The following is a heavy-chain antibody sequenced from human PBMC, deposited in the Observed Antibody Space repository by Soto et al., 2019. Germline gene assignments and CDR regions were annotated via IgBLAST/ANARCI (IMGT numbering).Heavy chain of an antibody. J-gene: IGHJ3*02. Sequence: QVQLVQSGAEVKKPGSSVKVSCKASGGSFSSYAISWVRQAPVQGLEWMGGIIPIFGTATYAQKFQGRVTIIADKSPSTAYMELSSLRSEDTAVYYCARAGPVAGNHAFDIWGQGTLVTVSS. CDR3: ARAGPVAGNHAFDI. V-gene: IGHV1-69*06. CDR2: IIPIFGTA. CDR1: GGSFSSYA. D-gene: IGHD6-19*01.